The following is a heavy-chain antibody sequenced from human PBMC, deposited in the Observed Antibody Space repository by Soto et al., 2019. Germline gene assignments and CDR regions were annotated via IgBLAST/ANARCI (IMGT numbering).Heavy chain of an antibody. V-gene: IGHV3-23*01. J-gene: IGHJ4*01. Sequence: PGKGLQWVSGISANGATTYYADSVKGRFTISRDNSKNTLFLQMDSLRVEDTALYYCAKDRGSGYTLDYWGHGTLVTVSA. D-gene: IGHD5-12*01. CDR2: ISANGATT. CDR3: AKDRGSGYTLDY.